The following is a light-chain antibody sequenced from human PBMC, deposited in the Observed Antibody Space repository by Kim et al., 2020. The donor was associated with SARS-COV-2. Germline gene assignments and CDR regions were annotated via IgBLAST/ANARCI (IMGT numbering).Light chain of an antibody. CDR1: NSDVGGYKY. V-gene: IGLV2-14*01. Sequence: SIPNACTGANSDVGGYKYVSWYQQHPGKAPKLVIYEISNRPSGVSNRFSGSRSGNTASLTISGLQAEDEADYYCSSYIRGSTNYVFGTGTKVTVL. CDR3: SSYIRGSTNYV. J-gene: IGLJ1*01. CDR2: EIS.